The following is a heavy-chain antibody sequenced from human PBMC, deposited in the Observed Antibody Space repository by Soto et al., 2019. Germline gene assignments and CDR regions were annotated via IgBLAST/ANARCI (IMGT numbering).Heavy chain of an antibody. V-gene: IGHV3-30-3*01. CDR3: ARFDGDYYYGMDV. D-gene: IGHD3-10*01. Sequence: PGGSLRLSCAASGFTFSSYAMHWVRQAPGKGLEWVAVISYDGSNKYYADSVEGRFTISRDNSKNTLYLQMNSLRAEDTAVYYRARFDGDYYYGMDVWGQGATVTVS. CDR1: GFTFSSYA. J-gene: IGHJ6*02. CDR2: ISYDGSNK.